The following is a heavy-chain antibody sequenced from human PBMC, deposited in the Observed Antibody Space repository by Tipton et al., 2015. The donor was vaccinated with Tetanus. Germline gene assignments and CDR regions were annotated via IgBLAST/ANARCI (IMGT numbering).Heavy chain of an antibody. CDR3: VRTFTGRYNN. V-gene: IGHV3-53*01. CDR1: GFTVGSNY. D-gene: IGHD5-24*01. Sequence: SLRLSCAASGFTVGSNYMGWVRQAPGKGLEWVSFIYAGGSTYYADSVQGRFTISRDTSRNTLYLQMNSLRIDDTAVYYCVRTFTGRYNNGGHGTLVTVSS. CDR2: IYAGGST. J-gene: IGHJ4*01.